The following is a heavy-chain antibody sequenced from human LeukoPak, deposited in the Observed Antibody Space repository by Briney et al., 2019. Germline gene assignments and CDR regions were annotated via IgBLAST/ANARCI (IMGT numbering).Heavy chain of an antibody. CDR3: ARVGVVFDY. Sequence: SETLSLTCTVSGDSISSRSYYWGWIRQPPGKGLEWIGSIYYSGITYYNPSLKSRVTISVDTSKNQFSLKLSSVTAADTAVYYCARVGVVFDYWGQGTLVTVSS. V-gene: IGHV4-39*01. CDR2: IYYSGIT. D-gene: IGHD3-16*01. CDR1: GDSISSRSYY. J-gene: IGHJ4*02.